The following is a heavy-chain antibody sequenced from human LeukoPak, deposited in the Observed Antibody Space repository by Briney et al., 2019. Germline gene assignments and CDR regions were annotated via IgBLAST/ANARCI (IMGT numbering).Heavy chain of an antibody. V-gene: IGHV3-21*01. CDR3: ARDHRWNEPNFDY. CDR1: GFTFTSYS. CDR2: ISSGSSYI. Sequence: KPGGSLRLSCAASGFTFTSYSMNWVRQAPGKGLEWVSSISSGSSYIYYADSVKGRFTISRDNAKNSLYLQMNSLRAEDTAVYYCARDHRWNEPNFDYWGQGTLVTVSS. D-gene: IGHD1-1*01. J-gene: IGHJ4*02.